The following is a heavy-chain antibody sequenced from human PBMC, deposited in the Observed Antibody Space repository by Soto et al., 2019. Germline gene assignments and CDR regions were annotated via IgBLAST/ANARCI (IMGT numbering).Heavy chain of an antibody. J-gene: IGHJ4*02. CDR1: GGSISSSSYY. D-gene: IGHD2-15*01. CDR2: IYYSGST. CDR3: ARDIVVVVAATYYFDY. V-gene: IGHV4-39*01. Sequence: QLQLQESGPGLVKPSETLSLTCTVSGGSISSSSYYWGWIRQPPGEGLEWIGSIYYSGSTYYNPSLKSRVTISVDTSKNQFSLKLSSVTAADTAVYYCARDIVVVVAATYYFDYWGQGTQVTVSS.